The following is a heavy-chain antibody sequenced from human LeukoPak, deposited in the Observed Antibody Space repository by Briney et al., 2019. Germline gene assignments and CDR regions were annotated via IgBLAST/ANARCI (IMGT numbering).Heavy chain of an antibody. Sequence: GSSVKVSCKASGGTFSSYAISWVRQAPGQGLGWMGGIIPIFGTANYAQKFQGRVTITADESTSTAYMELSSLRSEDTAVYYCARWVYDSSGYYPNYFDYWGQGTLVTVSS. CDR1: GGTFSSYA. D-gene: IGHD3-22*01. CDR2: IIPIFGTA. J-gene: IGHJ4*02. CDR3: ARWVYDSSGYYPNYFDY. V-gene: IGHV1-69*01.